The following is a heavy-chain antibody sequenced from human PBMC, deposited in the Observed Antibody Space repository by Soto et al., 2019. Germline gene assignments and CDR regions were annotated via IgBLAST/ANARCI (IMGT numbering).Heavy chain of an antibody. Sequence: ASVKVSCKASGYTFTSYYMHWVRQAPGQGLEWMGIINPSGGSTSYAQKFQGRVTMTRDTSTSTVYMELSSLRSEDTAVYYCARRVQLWNHPYNNWFDPWGQGTLVTVSS. CDR2: INPSGGST. V-gene: IGHV1-46*03. J-gene: IGHJ5*02. CDR3: ARRVQLWNHPYNNWFDP. CDR1: GYTFTSYY. D-gene: IGHD5-18*01.